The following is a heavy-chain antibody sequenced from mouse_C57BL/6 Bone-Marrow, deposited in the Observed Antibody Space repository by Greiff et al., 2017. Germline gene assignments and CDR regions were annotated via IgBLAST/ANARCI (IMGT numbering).Heavy chain of an antibody. CDR2: IDPSDSYT. CDR1: GYTFTSYW. V-gene: IGHV1-50*01. CDR3: ARSRWLLIFDY. J-gene: IGHJ2*01. D-gene: IGHD2-3*01. Sequence: VQLQQPGAELVKPGASVKLSCKASGYTFTSYWMQWVKQRPGQGLEWIGEIDPSDSYTNYNQKFKGKATLTVDTSSSTAYMQLSSLTSEDSAVYYCARSRWLLIFDYWGQGTTLTGSS.